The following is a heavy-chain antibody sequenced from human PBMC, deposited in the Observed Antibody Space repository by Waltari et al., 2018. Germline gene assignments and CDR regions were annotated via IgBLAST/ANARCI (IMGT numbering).Heavy chain of an antibody. Sequence: QLQLQESGPGLVKPSETLSLTCTVSGGSISSSSYYWGWIRQPPGKGLEWIGSIYYSGSTYYNPSLKSRVTISVDTSKNQFSLKLSSVTAADTAVYYCASYSSGWYLVAFDIWGQGTMVTVSS. D-gene: IGHD6-19*01. V-gene: IGHV4-39*01. CDR3: ASYSSGWYLVAFDI. CDR1: GGSISSSSYY. J-gene: IGHJ3*02. CDR2: IYYSGST.